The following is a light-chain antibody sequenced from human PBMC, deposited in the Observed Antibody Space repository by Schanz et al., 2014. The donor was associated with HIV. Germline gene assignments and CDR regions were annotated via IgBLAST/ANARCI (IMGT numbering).Light chain of an antibody. V-gene: IGLV2-14*03. J-gene: IGLJ2*01. Sequence: QSALTQPASVSGSPGQSITISCTGTNYDIGVHDFVSWYQQHPGEAPKLLIYGVTNRPSGISNRFSGSKSGNTASLTISGLQAEDEADYYCSSYTSSSTLVFGGGTKLTVL. CDR2: GVT. CDR1: NYDIGVHDF. CDR3: SSYTSSSTLV.